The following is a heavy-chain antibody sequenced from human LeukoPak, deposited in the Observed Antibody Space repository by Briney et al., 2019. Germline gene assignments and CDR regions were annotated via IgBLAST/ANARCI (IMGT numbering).Heavy chain of an antibody. D-gene: IGHD6-19*01. Sequence: SETLSLTCTVSGDSINDYYWSWIRQPPGKGLEWIGYIYYSGSTNYNPSLKSRVTISVDTSKNQFSLKLSSVTAADTAVYYCTRGYSSGFAGAWGQGTLVTVSS. V-gene: IGHV4-59*01. CDR3: TRGYSSGFAGA. CDR2: IYYSGST. J-gene: IGHJ5*02. CDR1: GDSINDYY.